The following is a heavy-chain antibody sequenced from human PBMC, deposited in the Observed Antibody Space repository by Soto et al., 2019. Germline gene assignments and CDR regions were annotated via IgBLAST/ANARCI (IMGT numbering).Heavy chain of an antibody. CDR2: ITYDGSNQ. V-gene: IGHV3-30-3*01. CDR1: GFIFSSYT. Sequence: GGSLRLSCPASGFIFSSYTMHWVRQAPGKGLEWVGVITYDGSNQYYADSVKGRFTISRDNSRNMLFLQMNSLRPDDTAVYYCARAPSGSYPEFDYWGQGTLVTVS. CDR3: ARAPSGSYPEFDY. D-gene: IGHD1-26*01. J-gene: IGHJ4*02.